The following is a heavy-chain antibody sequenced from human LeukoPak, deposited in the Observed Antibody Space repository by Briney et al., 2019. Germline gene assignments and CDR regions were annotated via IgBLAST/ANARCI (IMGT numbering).Heavy chain of an antibody. V-gene: IGHV6-1*01. J-gene: IGHJ6*03. Sequence: SQTLSLSCAISGDTVSSNSAAWNWISQSPSRGLEWLGRTYYRSKWYNDYAVSVKSRITINPDTSKNQFSLQLNSVTPEDTAVYYCARDGVVVVPAAIRTGYYYYMDVWGKGTTVTVSS. CDR2: TYYRSKWYN. D-gene: IGHD2-2*02. CDR3: ARDGVVVVPAAIRTGYYYYMDV. CDR1: GDTVSSNSAA.